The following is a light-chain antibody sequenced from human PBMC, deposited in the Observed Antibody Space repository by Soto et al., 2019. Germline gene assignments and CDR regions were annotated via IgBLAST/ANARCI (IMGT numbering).Light chain of an antibody. V-gene: IGKV1-5*03. CDR3: RQYVSYPVT. J-gene: IGKJ4*01. CDR1: QSISNS. CDR2: KAS. Sequence: DIQMTQSPSTLSASVGDRVTITCRASQSISNSSAWYQQKPGKAPNLLIYKASTLESGVPSRFSGSGSGTEFTLTISSLQPDDGATYYCRQYVSYPVTFGGGTKVEMK.